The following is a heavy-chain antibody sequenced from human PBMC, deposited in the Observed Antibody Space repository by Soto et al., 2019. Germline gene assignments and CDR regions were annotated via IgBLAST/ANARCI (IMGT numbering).Heavy chain of an antibody. CDR2: INPNSGGT. V-gene: IGHV1-2*02. J-gene: IGHJ3*02. D-gene: IGHD3-10*01. CDR1: GYTFTGYY. Sequence: ASVKVSCKASGYTFTGYYMHWVRQAPGQGLEWMGWINPNSGGTNYAQKFQGRVTMTRDTSISTAYMELSSLRSEDTAVYYCARGLLLWFGELLYGGDDAFDIWGQGTMVTVSS. CDR3: ARGLLLWFGELLYGGDDAFDI.